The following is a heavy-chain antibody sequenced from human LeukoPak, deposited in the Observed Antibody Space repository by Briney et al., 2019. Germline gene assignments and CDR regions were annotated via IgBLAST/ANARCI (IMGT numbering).Heavy chain of an antibody. CDR1: GFTFSGYA. Sequence: PGGSLRLSCAASGFTFSGYAMSWVRQAPGKGLEWVSVMYSGGSTCYADSVKGRFIISRDNSKNTLYLQMNSLRAEDTAVYYCARDHHYDSSGRGFDYWGQGTLVTVSS. J-gene: IGHJ4*02. D-gene: IGHD3-22*01. CDR3: ARDHHYDSSGRGFDY. V-gene: IGHV3-66*01. CDR2: MYSGGST.